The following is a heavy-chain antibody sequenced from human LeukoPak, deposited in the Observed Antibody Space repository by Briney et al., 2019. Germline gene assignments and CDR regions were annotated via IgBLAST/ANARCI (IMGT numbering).Heavy chain of an antibody. D-gene: IGHD3-9*01. Sequence: GRSLRLPCAASGFTFSSYAMHWVRQAPGKGLEWVAVISYDGSNKYYADSVKGRFTISRDISENTVSLQINSLRAEDTALYYCARGAEVDGQHYYYYGMDVWGQGTTVTVSS. CDR1: GFTFSSYA. CDR2: ISYDGSNK. J-gene: IGHJ6*02. CDR3: ARGAEVDGQHYYYYGMDV. V-gene: IGHV3-30*14.